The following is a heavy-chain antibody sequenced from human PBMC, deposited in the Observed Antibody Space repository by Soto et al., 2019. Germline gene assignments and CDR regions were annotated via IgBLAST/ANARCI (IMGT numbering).Heavy chain of an antibody. CDR1: GGSFSGSY. CDR2: INHSGSA. CDR3: ARGGRRYSSRLDY. V-gene: IGHV4-34*01. D-gene: IGHD6-13*01. J-gene: IGHJ4*02. Sequence: PSETLSLTCAVYGGSFSGSYWSWIRQPPGKGLEWIGEINHSGSANYNPSLKSRVTISVDTSKNQFSLKLSSVTAADTAVYYCARGGRRYSSRLDYWGQGTLVTVS.